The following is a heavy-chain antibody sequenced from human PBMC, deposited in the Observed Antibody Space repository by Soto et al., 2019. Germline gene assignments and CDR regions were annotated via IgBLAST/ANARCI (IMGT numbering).Heavy chain of an antibody. Sequence: PSQTLSLTCAISGDSVSSNSAAWNWIRQSPSRGLEWLGRTYYRSKWYNDYAVSVKSRITINPDTSKNQFSLQLNSVTPEGTAVYYCARVSSLFGQLLDAFDFRGQGTMDSGSS. CDR3: ARVSSLFGQLLDAFDF. CDR2: TYYRSKWYN. V-gene: IGHV6-1*01. D-gene: IGHD3-10*02. J-gene: IGHJ3*01. CDR1: GDSVSSNSAA.